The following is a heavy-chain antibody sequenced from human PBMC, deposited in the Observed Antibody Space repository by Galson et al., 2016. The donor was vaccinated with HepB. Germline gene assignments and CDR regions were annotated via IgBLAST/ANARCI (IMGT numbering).Heavy chain of an antibody. J-gene: IGHJ2*01. CDR3: ARSPDSSTWYMSWYFDL. Sequence: SLRLSCAASGFNFNNYTINWVRQAPGKGLEWISYISSGSSIIYYADSVMGRFTISRDSANNSVYRQMNSLGDEDTAVYYCARSPDSSTWYMSWYFDLWGRGTLVTVSS. D-gene: IGHD6-13*01. CDR1: GFNFNNYT. CDR2: ISSGSSII. V-gene: IGHV3-48*02.